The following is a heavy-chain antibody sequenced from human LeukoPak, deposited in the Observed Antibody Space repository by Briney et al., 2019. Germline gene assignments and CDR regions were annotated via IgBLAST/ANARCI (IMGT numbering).Heavy chain of an antibody. J-gene: IGHJ4*02. D-gene: IGHD3-10*01. CDR1: GGSFSGYY. Sequence: SETLSLTCAVYGGSFSGYYWSWIRQPPGKGLEWIGEINHSGSTNYNPSLKSRVTISVDTSKNQFSLKLSSVTAADTAVYYCAREGYGSGSYYNGERRRYFDYWGQGTLVTVSS. CDR3: AREGYGSGSYYNGERRRYFDY. CDR2: INHSGST. V-gene: IGHV4-34*01.